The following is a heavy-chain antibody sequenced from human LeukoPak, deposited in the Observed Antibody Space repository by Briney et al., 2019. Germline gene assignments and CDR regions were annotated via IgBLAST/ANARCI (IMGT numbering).Heavy chain of an antibody. J-gene: IGHJ3*02. V-gene: IGHV4-38-2*02. CDR2: IYHSGST. CDR1: GSSIRTDYY. Sequence: SETLSLTCTVSGSSIRTDYYWGWIRQPPGKGLEWIGSIYHSGSTYYNPSLKSRIAISVDTSKNQFSLKLSSVTVADTAVYYCARNLWFGAAPDAFDIWGQGTMVTVSS. CDR3: ARNLWFGAAPDAFDI. D-gene: IGHD3-10*01.